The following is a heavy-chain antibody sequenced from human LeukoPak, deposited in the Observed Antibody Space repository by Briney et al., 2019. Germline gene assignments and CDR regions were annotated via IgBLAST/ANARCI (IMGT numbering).Heavy chain of an antibody. CDR3: VKGSLRAFDI. D-gene: IGHD3-16*01. Sequence: GRSLRLSCAASGFTFNVYGMHWVRQAPGEGLEWVAGIWFDGSEKFYVESVKGRFTISRDNSNSMLYLEMNSLRAEDAAEYYCVKGSLRAFDIWGQGTMVTVSS. J-gene: IGHJ3*02. CDR1: GFTFNVYG. CDR2: IWFDGSEK. V-gene: IGHV3-33*06.